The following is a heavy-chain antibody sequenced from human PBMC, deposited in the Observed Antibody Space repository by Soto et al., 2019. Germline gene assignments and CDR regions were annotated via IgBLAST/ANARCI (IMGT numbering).Heavy chain of an antibody. CDR1: GGSISSSY. CDR3: ASHYGSGSYGYYGLDV. Sequence: SETLSLTCTVSGGSISSSYWSWIRQPPGKGLEWIGYIYYSGNTKYNPSLKSRVTISVDTSQNQFSLKLSSVTAADTAVYYCASHYGSGSYGYYGLDVWGQGTTVTVSS. V-gene: IGHV4-59*08. J-gene: IGHJ6*02. D-gene: IGHD3-10*01. CDR2: IYYSGNT.